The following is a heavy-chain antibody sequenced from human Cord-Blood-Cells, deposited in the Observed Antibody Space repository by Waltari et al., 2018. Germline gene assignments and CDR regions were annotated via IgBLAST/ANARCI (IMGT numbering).Heavy chain of an antibody. CDR3: ARIDCSGGSCYLNWFDP. CDR1: GFSLSNARMG. J-gene: IGHJ5*02. CDR2: IFSNDEK. D-gene: IGHD2-15*01. Sequence: QVTLKESGPVLVKPTETLTLTCTVSGFSLSNARMGVRWIRQPPGKALEWLAHIFSNDEKSYCTSLKSRLTNSKDTSKSQVVLTMTNMDHVDTATYYCARIDCSGGSCYLNWFDPWGQGTLVTVSS. V-gene: IGHV2-26*01.